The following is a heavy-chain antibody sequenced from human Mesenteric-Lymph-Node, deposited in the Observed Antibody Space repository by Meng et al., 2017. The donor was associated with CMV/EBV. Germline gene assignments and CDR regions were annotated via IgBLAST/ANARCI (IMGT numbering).Heavy chain of an antibody. Sequence: QVQLVQSRAGVGKPGASVLVPCKASGYTFTDFYIHWVRQAPGQGLEWMGRINPNSGVSNSAQNFQGRVTMTRDTSISTAYMELGRLTSDDTAVYYCARDNVNPEGFDPWGQGTLVTVSS. J-gene: IGHJ5*02. CDR2: INPNSGVS. V-gene: IGHV1-2*06. CDR1: GYTFTDFY. D-gene: IGHD2/OR15-2a*01. CDR3: ARDNVNPEGFDP.